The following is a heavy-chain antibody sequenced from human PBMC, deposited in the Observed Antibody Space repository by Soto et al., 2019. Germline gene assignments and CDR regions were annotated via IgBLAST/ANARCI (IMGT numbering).Heavy chain of an antibody. Sequence: SETPSLTCTVSGGSTSSYYWSWIRQPAGKGLEWIGRIYTSGSTNYNPSLKSRVTMSVDTSKNQFSLKLSSVTAADTAVYYCAISPQRFGELAFDYWGQGTLVTVSS. V-gene: IGHV4-4*07. D-gene: IGHD3-10*01. CDR1: GGSTSSYY. J-gene: IGHJ4*02. CDR2: IYTSGST. CDR3: AISPQRFGELAFDY.